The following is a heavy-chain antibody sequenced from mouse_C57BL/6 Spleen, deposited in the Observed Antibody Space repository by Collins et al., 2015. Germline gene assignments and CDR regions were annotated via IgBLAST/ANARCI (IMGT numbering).Heavy chain of an antibody. V-gene: IGHV1-69*01. Sequence: QVQLQQPGAELVMPGASVKLSCKASGYTFTSYWMHWVKQRPGQGLEWIGEFDPSDSYTNCNQKFKGKSTLTVDKSSSTAYMQLSSLTSEDSAVYYCARGGGTTVVATNFDYWGQGTTLTVSS. CDR3: ARGGGTTVVATNFDY. D-gene: IGHD1-1*01. CDR2: FDPSDSYT. CDR1: GYTFTSYW. J-gene: IGHJ2*01.